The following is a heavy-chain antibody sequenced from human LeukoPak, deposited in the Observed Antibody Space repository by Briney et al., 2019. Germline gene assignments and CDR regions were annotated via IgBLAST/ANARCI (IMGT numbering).Heavy chain of an antibody. J-gene: IGHJ6*03. D-gene: IGHD5-24*01. CDR3: ARAAGRGGYKIYYYYMDV. V-gene: IGHV4-59*11. CDR1: GGCISSHY. Sequence: SETLSLTCTVSGGCISSHYWSWIPQPPGKGLEWIGYIYYSGSTNYNPSLKSRVTISVDASKNQFSLKLSSVTAADTAVYYCARAAGRGGYKIYYYYMDVWGKGTTVTVSS. CDR2: IYYSGST.